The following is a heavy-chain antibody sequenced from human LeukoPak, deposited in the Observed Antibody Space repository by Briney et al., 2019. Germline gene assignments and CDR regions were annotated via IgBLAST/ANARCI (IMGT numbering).Heavy chain of an antibody. D-gene: IGHD3-3*01. V-gene: IGHV4-4*07. CDR3: ARRGNGVVGYYYYGMDV. CDR1: GGSISSYY. J-gene: IGHJ6*02. CDR2: IYTSGST. Sequence: SETLSLTCTVSGGSISSYYWSWIRQPAGKGLEWIGRIYTSGSTNYNPSLKSRVTMSVDTSKNQFSLKLSSVTAAATSVYYCARRGNGVVGYYYYGMDVWGQGTTVTVSS.